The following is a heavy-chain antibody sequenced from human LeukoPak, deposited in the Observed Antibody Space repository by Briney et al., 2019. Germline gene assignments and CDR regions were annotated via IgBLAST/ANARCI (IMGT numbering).Heavy chain of an antibody. CDR3: ARDTRGESDY. Sequence: GGSLRLSCAASGFTFDTYSMNWVRQAPGEGLEWVSYISSSATTIHYADSVKGRFTISRDNAKKSLYLQMDSLRAEDTAVYYCARDTRGESDYWGQGTLVTVSS. V-gene: IGHV3-48*04. D-gene: IGHD2-2*01. CDR2: ISSSATTI. CDR1: GFTFDTYS. J-gene: IGHJ4*02.